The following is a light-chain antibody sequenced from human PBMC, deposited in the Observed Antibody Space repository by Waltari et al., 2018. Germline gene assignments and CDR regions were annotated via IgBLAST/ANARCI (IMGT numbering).Light chain of an antibody. CDR2: GNS. CDR1: SSNIGAGYD. V-gene: IGLV1-40*01. CDR3: QSYDSSLSGSVV. Sequence: QSVLTQPPSVSGAPGQRVTISCTGSSSNIGAGYDVHWYQQLPGTAPKLLIYGNSNRPSGFPARFSGSKSGTSASLAITGLQAEDEADYYCQSYDSSLSGSVVFGGGTKLTVL. J-gene: IGLJ2*01.